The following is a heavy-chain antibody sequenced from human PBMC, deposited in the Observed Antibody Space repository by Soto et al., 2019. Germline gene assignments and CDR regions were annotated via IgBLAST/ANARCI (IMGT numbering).Heavy chain of an antibody. CDR3: AREYRYDSSGYLNYLDY. CDR2: IIPIFGTA. D-gene: IGHD3-22*01. CDR1: GGTFSSYA. V-gene: IGHV1-69*01. Sequence: QVQLVQSGAEVKKPGSSVKVSCKASGGTFSSYAISWVRQAPGQGLGWMGGIIPIFGTANYAQKFQGRVTITADESTSTAYMELSSLRSEDTAVYYCAREYRYDSSGYLNYLDYWGQGTLVTVSS. J-gene: IGHJ4*02.